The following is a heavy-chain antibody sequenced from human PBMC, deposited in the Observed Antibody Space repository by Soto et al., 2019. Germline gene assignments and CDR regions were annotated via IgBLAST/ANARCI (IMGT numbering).Heavy chain of an antibody. V-gene: IGHV3-49*03. D-gene: IGHD3-10*01. CDR1: GFTFGDYS. Sequence: SLRLSFTASGFTFGDYSMTWFRRPPGKGLEWVGFIRSKLAGGTMEYAASVRGRFTISRDDSKSIAYLQMDSLKTEDTAVYYCTRDRVRPDFWCQGTLVTVSS. CDR2: IRSKLAGGTM. CDR3: TRDRVRPDF. J-gene: IGHJ4*02.